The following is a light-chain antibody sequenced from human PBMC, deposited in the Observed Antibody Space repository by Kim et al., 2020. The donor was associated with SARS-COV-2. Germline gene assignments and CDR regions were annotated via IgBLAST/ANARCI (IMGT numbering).Light chain of an antibody. CDR2: AAS. CDR1: HIVSGSH. Sequence: PGERATHTGRARHIVSGSHLAWYQQKPGQAPRLLIYAASRRATGIPDRVSGSGSGTDFTLTISRLEPEDFAVYYCQQYDSSPYSFGLGTKLEI. J-gene: IGKJ2*03. V-gene: IGKV3-20*01. CDR3: QQYDSSPYS.